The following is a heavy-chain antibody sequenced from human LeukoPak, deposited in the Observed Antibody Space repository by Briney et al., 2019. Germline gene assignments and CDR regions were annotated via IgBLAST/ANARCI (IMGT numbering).Heavy chain of an antibody. D-gene: IGHD6-19*01. CDR3: ARDASGYSGWSWFDP. CDR2: IIPIFGTA. CDR1: GGTFSSYA. Sequence: SVKVSCKASGGTFSSYAISWVRQDPGQGLEWMGGIIPIFGTANYAQKFQGRVTITADESTSTAYMELSSLRSEDTAVYYCARDASGYSGWSWFDPWGQGTLVTVSS. J-gene: IGHJ5*02. V-gene: IGHV1-69*13.